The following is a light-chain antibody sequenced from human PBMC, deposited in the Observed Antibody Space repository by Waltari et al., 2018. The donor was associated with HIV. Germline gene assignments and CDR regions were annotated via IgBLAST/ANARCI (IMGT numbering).Light chain of an antibody. V-gene: IGLV3-21*02. Sequence: SYVLTQSPSVALAPGQTARITCGGNRIGVKSVHWYQQKPGRAPVVGIYDDSDRPSGIPERCSGSHSGNTANLTVSRVEAGDEADYYCHGWDSDSRSEHPVVFVGGTKLTVL. CDR2: DDS. CDR1: RIGVKS. CDR3: HGWDSDSRSEHPVV. J-gene: IGLJ2*01.